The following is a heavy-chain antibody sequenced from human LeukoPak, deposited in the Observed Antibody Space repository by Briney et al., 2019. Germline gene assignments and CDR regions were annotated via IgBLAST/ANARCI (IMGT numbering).Heavy chain of an antibody. Sequence: PGGSLRLSCAASGFTFSNAWMSWVRQAPGKGLEWVGRIKSITDGGTTDYAAPVKGRFTISRDDSKNTLYLQMNSLKTEDTAVYYCTTDPTIRRYDILTGYYKDGDWFDPWGQGILVTVSS. J-gene: IGHJ5*02. CDR2: IKSITDGGTT. CDR3: TTDPTIRRYDILTGYYKDGDWFDP. CDR1: GFTFSNAW. V-gene: IGHV3-15*01. D-gene: IGHD3-9*01.